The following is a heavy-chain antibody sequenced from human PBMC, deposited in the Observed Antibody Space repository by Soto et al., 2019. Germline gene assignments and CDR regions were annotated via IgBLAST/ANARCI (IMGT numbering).Heavy chain of an antibody. CDR3: AREGCGGGCYDIDY. J-gene: IGHJ4*02. D-gene: IGHD2-21*02. Sequence: QVQLVESGGGVVQPGRSLRLSCAASGFTFSSYAMHWVRQAPGKGLEWVAVISYDGSNKYYADSVKGRFTISRDNSKNTLYLQMNSLRAEDTAVYYCAREGCGGGCYDIDYLGQGTMVTVSS. V-gene: IGHV3-30-3*01. CDR2: ISYDGSNK. CDR1: GFTFSSYA.